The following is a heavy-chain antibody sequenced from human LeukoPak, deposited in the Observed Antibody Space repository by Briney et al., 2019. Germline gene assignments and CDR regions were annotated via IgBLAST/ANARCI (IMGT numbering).Heavy chain of an antibody. CDR1: GFRFSDFT. D-gene: IGHD3-16*01. Sequence: GGSLRLSCEASGFRFSDFTMTWVRQAPGKGPEWVSAIGGRGGSTYYADSLGGRFTISRDNSKDMLYLQMNSLKVEDTATYYCGKEGGAWGQGTKVTVSS. V-gene: IGHV3-23*01. J-gene: IGHJ5*02. CDR2: IGGRGGST. CDR3: GKEGGA.